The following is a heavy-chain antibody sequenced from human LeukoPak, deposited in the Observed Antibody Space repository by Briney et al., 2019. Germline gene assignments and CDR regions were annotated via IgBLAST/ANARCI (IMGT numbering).Heavy chain of an antibody. V-gene: IGHV3-48*01. CDR2: ISSSSSTI. D-gene: IGHD2-15*01. J-gene: IGHJ6*03. CDR3: ARAPRVDYYYYYMDV. Sequence: PGGSPRLSCAASGFTFSSYSMNWVRQAPGKGLEWVSYISSSSSTIYYADSVKGRFTISRDNAKNSLYLQMNSLRAEDTAVYYCARAPRVDYYYYYMDVWGKGTTVTVSS. CDR1: GFTFSSYS.